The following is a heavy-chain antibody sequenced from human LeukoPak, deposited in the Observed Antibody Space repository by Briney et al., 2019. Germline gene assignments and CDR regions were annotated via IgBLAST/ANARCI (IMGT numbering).Heavy chain of an antibody. J-gene: IGHJ3*02. CDR2: ITKSGDQT. CDR3: VKSAGKDGYRDVFDI. V-gene: IGHV3-23*01. CDR1: GFTFSSYA. Sequence: GGSLRLSCAASGFTFSSYAMSWVRQAPGKGLEWVSTITKSGDQTHYADSVRGLFTISRDIFKNTLYLQMNSLRAGDTAVYHCVKSAGKDGYRDVFDIWGQGTVVTVSS. D-gene: IGHD5-24*01.